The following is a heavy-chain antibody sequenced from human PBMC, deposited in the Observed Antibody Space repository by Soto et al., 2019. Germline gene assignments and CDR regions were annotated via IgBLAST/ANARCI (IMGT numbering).Heavy chain of an antibody. D-gene: IGHD6-13*01. CDR3: ASQATRWYPDY. V-gene: IGHV4-31*03. CDR1: GGSFSSGGYY. J-gene: IGHJ4*02. Sequence: QVELQESGPGLVKPSQNLSLTYTVSGGSFSSGGYYWSCVRQHPGKGLEWIGYIYDSGSTYYNPSLKSRVTISIYTSKNQFALKLTSVTAADTAVYYCASQATRWYPDYWGQGTLVTVSS. CDR2: IYDSGST.